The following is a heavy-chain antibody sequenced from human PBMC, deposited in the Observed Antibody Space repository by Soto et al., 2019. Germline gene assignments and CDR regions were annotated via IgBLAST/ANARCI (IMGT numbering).Heavy chain of an antibody. CDR2: IIPIVGTA. CDR1: GGTFSSYA. Sequence: QVQLVQSGAEVKKPGSSVKVSCKASGGTFSSYAISWVRQAPGQGLEWMGGIIPIVGTANYAQKFQGRVTIPADESTSTAYMELRSLESEDTAVYYCARAPRIVGATTDDYWGQGPLVTVSS. CDR3: ARAPRIVGATTDDY. J-gene: IGHJ4*02. D-gene: IGHD1-26*01. V-gene: IGHV1-69*01.